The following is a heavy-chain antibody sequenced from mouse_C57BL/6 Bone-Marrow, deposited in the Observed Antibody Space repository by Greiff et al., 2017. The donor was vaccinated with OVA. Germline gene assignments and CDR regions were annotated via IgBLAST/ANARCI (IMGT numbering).Heavy chain of an antibody. CDR1: GYTFTSYW. V-gene: IGHV1-50*01. J-gene: IGHJ1*03. CDR3: AREGAYDGYYWYFDV. CDR2: IDPSDSYT. Sequence: QVQLQQPGAELVKPGASVKLSCKASGYTFTSYWKQWVKQRPGQGLEWIGEIDPSDSYTNYNQKFKGKATLTVDTSSSTAYMQLSSLTSEDSAVYYCAREGAYDGYYWYFDVWGTGTTVTVSS. D-gene: IGHD2-3*01.